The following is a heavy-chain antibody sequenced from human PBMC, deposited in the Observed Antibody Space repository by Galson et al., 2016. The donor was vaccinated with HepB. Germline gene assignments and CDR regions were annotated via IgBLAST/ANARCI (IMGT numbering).Heavy chain of an antibody. CDR1: GYTFTTYD. D-gene: IGHD5-18*01. CDR2: INGANGNT. V-gene: IGHV1-3*01. J-gene: IGHJ6*02. Sequence: SVKVSCKASGYTFTTYDIHWVRQAPGQRLEWMEWINGANGNTKYSQKFQGRVTITRDTSATTAYMELSSLRSEDTAVYYCARDQGYNYGFYYYYGMDVWGQGTTITVSS. CDR3: ARDQGYNYGFYYYYGMDV.